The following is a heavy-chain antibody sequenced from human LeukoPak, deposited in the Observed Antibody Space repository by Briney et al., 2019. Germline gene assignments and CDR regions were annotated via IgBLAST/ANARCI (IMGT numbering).Heavy chain of an antibody. CDR1: GYSISSGYY. CDR2: IYHSGST. Sequence: SETLSLTCTVSGYSISSGYYWGWIRQPPGKGLEWIGSIYHSGSTHYNSSLKSRVTISVDASKNQLSLKLSSVTAADTAVYYCARGVGLTQGGTFDYWGQGTLVTVSS. D-gene: IGHD1-1*01. CDR3: ARGVGLTQGGTFDY. V-gene: IGHV4-38-2*02. J-gene: IGHJ4*02.